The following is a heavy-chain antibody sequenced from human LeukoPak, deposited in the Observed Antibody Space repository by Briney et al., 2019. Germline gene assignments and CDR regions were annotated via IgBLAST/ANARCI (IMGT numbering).Heavy chain of an antibody. Sequence: GGSLRLSCAASGFTFSSYEMNWVRQAPGKGLEWVPYISSSGSTIYYADSVKGRFTISRDNAKNSLYLQMNSLRAEDTAVYYCARDEVYYYDSSGGYDYWGQGTLVTVSS. CDR2: ISSSGSTI. J-gene: IGHJ4*02. V-gene: IGHV3-48*03. CDR1: GFTFSSYE. CDR3: ARDEVYYYDSSGGYDY. D-gene: IGHD3-22*01.